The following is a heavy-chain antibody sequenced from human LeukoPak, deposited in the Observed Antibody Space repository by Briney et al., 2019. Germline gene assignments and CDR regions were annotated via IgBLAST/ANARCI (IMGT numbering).Heavy chain of an antibody. Sequence: GGSLRLSCAASGFTFDDYAMHWVRQAPGKGLEWVSGISWNSGSIGYADSVKGRFTISRDNAKNSLYLQMNSLRAEDTALYYCAKGVPYGSGSLEGIYYFDYRGQGTLVTVSS. CDR2: ISWNSGSI. D-gene: IGHD3-10*01. V-gene: IGHV3-9*01. CDR3: AKGVPYGSGSLEGIYYFDY. J-gene: IGHJ4*02. CDR1: GFTFDDYA.